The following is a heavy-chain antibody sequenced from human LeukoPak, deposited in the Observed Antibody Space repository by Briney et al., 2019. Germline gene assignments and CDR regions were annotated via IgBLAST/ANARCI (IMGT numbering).Heavy chain of an antibody. V-gene: IGHV3-30*01. CDR2: ISYDGGSG. D-gene: IGHD2-2*02. CDR3: ARGGLGDCSSTSCYNFHYFDY. Sequence: GRSLRLSCSASGFIFSSYAMHWVRQAPGKELEWMSIISYDGGSGDYADSVRGRFTLSRDNSKNTLYLEMNSLRPEDTAVYYCARGGLGDCSSTSCYNFHYFDYWGQGALVTVSS. J-gene: IGHJ4*02. CDR1: GFIFSSYA.